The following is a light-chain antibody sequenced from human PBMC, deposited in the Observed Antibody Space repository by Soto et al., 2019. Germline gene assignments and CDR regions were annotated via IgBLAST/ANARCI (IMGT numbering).Light chain of an antibody. CDR1: QSVLYSSTNKNY. CDR2: WAS. J-gene: IGKJ2*01. V-gene: IGKV4-1*01. CDR3: QQYYTTPYT. Sequence: DIVMTQSPDSLAVSLGERATINCKSSQSVLYSSTNKNYLAWYQQKPGQPPKLLIYWASTRESGVPDRFSGSGSGKDFTLTISGLQAEDVAVYYCQQYYTTPYTFGQGTKLEIK.